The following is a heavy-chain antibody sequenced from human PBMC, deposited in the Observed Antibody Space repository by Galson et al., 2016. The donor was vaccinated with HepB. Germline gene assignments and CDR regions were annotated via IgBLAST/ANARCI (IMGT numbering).Heavy chain of an antibody. CDR3: ARLMGPNSIIVLVKRLNWFDP. V-gene: IGHV4-39*01. J-gene: IGHJ5*02. CDR1: GGSVTSTNYH. Sequence: ETLSLTCTVSGGSVTSTNYHWGWIRQPPGKGLEWIGSFYYRGSTSYNPSLKTRVTISVDASKNRFSLKLSSVTAADTAVYYCARLMGPNSIIVLVKRLNWFDPWGHGTLVTVSS. CDR2: FYYRGST. D-gene: IGHD2/OR15-2a*01.